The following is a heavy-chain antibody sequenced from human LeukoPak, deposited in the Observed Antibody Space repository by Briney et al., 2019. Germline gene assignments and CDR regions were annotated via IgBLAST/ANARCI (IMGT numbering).Heavy chain of an antibody. CDR3: ARETSEGDREPTGYFDY. Sequence: ASVKVSCKTSGYYFPVFGISWVRQAPGQGLEWMGWISGYNGRTIYAQTVQDRVTMTTDTSTTTVYMELRSLKFNDTAVYYYARETSEGDREPTGYFDYWGQGSLVIVSS. V-gene: IGHV1-18*01. D-gene: IGHD1-1*01. J-gene: IGHJ4*02. CDR2: ISGYNGRT. CDR1: GYYFPVFG.